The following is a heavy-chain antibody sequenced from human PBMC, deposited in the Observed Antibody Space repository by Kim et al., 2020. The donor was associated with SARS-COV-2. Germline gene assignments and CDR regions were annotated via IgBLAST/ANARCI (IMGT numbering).Heavy chain of an antibody. V-gene: IGHV4-39*01. Sequence: PSLKSRVTISVDTSKDQFSLKLSSVTAADTAVYYCARRSKYYYDSSGYGLWGQGTLVTVSS. CDR3: ARRSKYYYDSSGYGL. J-gene: IGHJ4*02. D-gene: IGHD3-22*01.